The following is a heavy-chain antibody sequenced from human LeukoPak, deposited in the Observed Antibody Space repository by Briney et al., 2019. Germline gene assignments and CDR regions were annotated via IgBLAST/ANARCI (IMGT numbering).Heavy chain of an antibody. D-gene: IGHD3-22*01. CDR3: ARDLLQWRYYYDSSGYYYDSSWFDP. V-gene: IGHV1-2*02. CDR2: INPNSGGT. J-gene: IGHJ5*02. CDR1: GYTFTGYY. Sequence: ASVTVSCTASGYTFTGYYMHWVRQAPGQGLEWMGWINPNSGGTNYAQKFQGRVTMTRDTSISTAYMELSRLRSDDTAVYYCARDLLQWRYYYDSSGYYYDSSWFDPWGQGTLVTVSS.